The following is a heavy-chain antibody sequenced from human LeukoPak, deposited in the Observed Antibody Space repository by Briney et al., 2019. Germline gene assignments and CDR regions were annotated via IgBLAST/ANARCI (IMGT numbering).Heavy chain of an antibody. J-gene: IGHJ5*02. CDR2: IYTSGST. D-gene: IGHD4-11*01. Sequence: SQTLSLTCTVSGGSISNGSYYWSWIRQPAGKGLEWIGRIYTSGSTNYNPSLKSRVTISVDTSKNQFSLKLSSVTAADTAVYYCARVSNGWFDPWGQGTLVTVSS. CDR3: ARVSNGWFDP. V-gene: IGHV4-61*02. CDR1: GGSISNGSYY.